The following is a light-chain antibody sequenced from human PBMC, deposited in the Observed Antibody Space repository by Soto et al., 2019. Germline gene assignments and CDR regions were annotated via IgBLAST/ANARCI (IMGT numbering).Light chain of an antibody. CDR3: QQYNFWPPWT. V-gene: IGKV3-15*01. CDR1: QRVSSN. J-gene: IGKJ1*01. CDR2: GAS. Sequence: EIVMTQSPATLSVSPGERATLSCRASQRVSSNLAWYQQKPGQAPRLLISGASTRATGIPGRFSGSGSGTVFTLTISSLQSEDFGVYYCQQYNFWPPWTFGQGTKVEI.